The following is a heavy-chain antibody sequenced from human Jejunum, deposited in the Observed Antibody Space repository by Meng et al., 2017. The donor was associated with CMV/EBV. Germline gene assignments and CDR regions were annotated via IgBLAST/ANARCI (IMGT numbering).Heavy chain of an antibody. CDR1: SFSGYD. D-gene: IGHD4-11*01. J-gene: IGHJ5*02. Sequence: SFSGYDPTCRRQTPGKGLELIRSSNQSARTNYNPSLTSRVTISVVTYNRQFSLRPNSVTAADMGVYYCARSTELPSHYSGTRFNWFDPWGHGTLVTAPQ. CDR3: ARSTELPSHYSGTRFNWFDP. V-gene: IGHV4-34*01. CDR2: SNQSART.